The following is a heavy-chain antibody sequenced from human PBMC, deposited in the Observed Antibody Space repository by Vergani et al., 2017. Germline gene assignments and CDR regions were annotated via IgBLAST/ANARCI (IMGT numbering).Heavy chain of an antibody. CDR1: GFTFSSYS. V-gene: IGHV3-21*01. CDR2: ISSSSSYI. J-gene: IGHJ6*03. CDR3: ARVPATFYYYYYYMDV. Sequence: VQLVESGGGLVKPGGSLRLSCAASGFTFSSYSMNWVRQAPGKGLEWVSSISSSSSYIYYADSVKGRFPISRDNDKNSLYLQINSLRAEDTAVYYCARVPATFYYYYYYMDVWGKGTTVTVSS.